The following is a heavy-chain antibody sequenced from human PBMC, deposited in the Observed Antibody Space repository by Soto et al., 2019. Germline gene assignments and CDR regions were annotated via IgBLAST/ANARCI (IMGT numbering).Heavy chain of an antibody. CDR3: ARERYCSGGSCYGDYYYGMDV. D-gene: IGHD2-15*01. CDR1: GFTFSSYW. Sequence: PGGSLRLSCAASGFTFSSYWMHWVRQAPGKGLVWVSRINSDGSSTSYADSVKGRFTISRDNAKNTLYLQMNSLRAEDTAVYYCARERYCSGGSCYGDYYYGMDVWGQGTTVTVSS. J-gene: IGHJ6*02. CDR2: INSDGSST. V-gene: IGHV3-74*01.